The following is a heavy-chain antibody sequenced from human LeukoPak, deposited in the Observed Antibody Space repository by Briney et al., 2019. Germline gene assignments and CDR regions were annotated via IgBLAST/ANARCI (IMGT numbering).Heavy chain of an antibody. CDR1: GYTFTSYY. CDR2: INPSGGST. J-gene: IGHJ4*02. CDR3: AREVYDSSGYYDTYYFDY. V-gene: IGHV1-46*01. D-gene: IGHD3-22*01. Sequence: APVKVSCKASGYTFTSYYMHWVRQAPGQGLEWMGIINPSGGSTSYAQKFQGRVTMTRDTSTSTVYMELSSLRSEDTAVYYCAREVYDSSGYYDTYYFDYWGQGTLVTVSS.